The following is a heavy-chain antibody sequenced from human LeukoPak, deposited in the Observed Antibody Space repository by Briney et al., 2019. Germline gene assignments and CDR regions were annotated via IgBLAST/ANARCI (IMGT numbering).Heavy chain of an antibody. D-gene: IGHD6-13*01. V-gene: IGHV4-39*07. CDR1: GGSISSSSYY. CDR3: ARSRAAATTYNWFDP. CDR2: IYYSGST. Sequence: SETLSLTCTVSGGSISSSSYYWGWIRQPPGKGLEWIGSIYYSGSTYYNPSLKSRVTISVDTSKNQFSLKLSSVTAADTAVYYCARSRAAATTYNWFDPWGQGTLVTVSS. J-gene: IGHJ5*02.